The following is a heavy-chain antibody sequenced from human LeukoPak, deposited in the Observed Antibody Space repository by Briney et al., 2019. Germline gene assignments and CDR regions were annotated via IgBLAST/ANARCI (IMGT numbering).Heavy chain of an antibody. V-gene: IGHV3-7*01. Sequence: GGSLRLSCAASGFTFSSYWISWVRQAPGKGLEWVANIKQDGSEKYYVDSVKGRFTISRDNAKNSLYLQMNSLRAEDTAVYYCAAGSVVVPAATNRWGQGTLVTVSS. J-gene: IGHJ4*02. CDR1: GFTFSSYW. CDR2: IKQDGSEK. D-gene: IGHD2-2*01. CDR3: AAGSVVVPAATNR.